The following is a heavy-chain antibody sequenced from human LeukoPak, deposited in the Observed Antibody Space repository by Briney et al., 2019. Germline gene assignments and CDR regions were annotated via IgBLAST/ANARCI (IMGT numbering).Heavy chain of an antibody. D-gene: IGHD3-9*01. CDR2: ISGSGNGT. V-gene: IGHV3-48*02. CDR3: TRARYFDWLEDY. Sequence: GGSLRLSCTASGFTFRTYAMNWVRQAPGKGLEWLSGISGSGNGTYYADSVKGRFTISRDNAKNSLYLQMNSLRDEDTAVYYCTRARYFDWLEDYWGQGTLVTVSS. J-gene: IGHJ4*02. CDR1: GFTFRTYA.